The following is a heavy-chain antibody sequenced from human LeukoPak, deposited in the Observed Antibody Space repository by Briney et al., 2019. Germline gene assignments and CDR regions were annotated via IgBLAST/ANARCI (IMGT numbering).Heavy chain of an antibody. V-gene: IGHV3-21*01. CDR2: ISSSSSYI. CDR3: ARGIYGSGVGMDV. D-gene: IGHD3-10*01. Sequence: GGSLRLSCAASGFTFSSYSMNWVRQAPGKGLEWVPSISSSSSYIYYADSVKGRFTISRVNAKNSLYLQMNSLRAEDTAVYYCARGIYGSGVGMDVWGQGTTVTVSS. J-gene: IGHJ6*02. CDR1: GFTFSSYS.